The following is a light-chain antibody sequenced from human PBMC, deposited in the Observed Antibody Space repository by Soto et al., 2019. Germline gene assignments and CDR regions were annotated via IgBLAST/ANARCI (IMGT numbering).Light chain of an antibody. Sequence: QSELTQPPSVSDAPRQRVTISCSGSSSNIGNNAVNWYQQLPGKAPKLLIYYDDLLPSGVSDRFSGSKSGTSASLAISGLQSEDEADYYCAAWDDSLNGVVFGGGTKVTVL. CDR2: YDD. V-gene: IGLV1-36*01. CDR1: SSNIGNNA. CDR3: AAWDDSLNGVV. J-gene: IGLJ2*01.